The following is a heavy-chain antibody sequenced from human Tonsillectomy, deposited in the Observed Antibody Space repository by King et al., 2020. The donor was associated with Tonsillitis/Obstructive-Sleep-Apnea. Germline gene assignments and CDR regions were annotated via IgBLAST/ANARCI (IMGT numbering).Heavy chain of an antibody. CDR2: IYYIGST. D-gene: IGHD6-13*01. Sequence: QLQESGPGLVKPSETLSLTCTVSVGSISSSSYYWGWIRQPPGKGLAWIGSIYYIGSTYYNPSLKSRVTISVDTSKNQFSLKLSSVTAADTAVYYCARVGQQLMIDYWGQGTLVTVSS. J-gene: IGHJ4*02. CDR1: VGSISSSSYY. CDR3: ARVGQQLMIDY. V-gene: IGHV4-39*01.